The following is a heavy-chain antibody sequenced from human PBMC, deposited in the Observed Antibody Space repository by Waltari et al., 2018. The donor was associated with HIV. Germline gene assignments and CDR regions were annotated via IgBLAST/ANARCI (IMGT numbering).Heavy chain of an antibody. CDR3: AKDSSQVHWFGESLAL. CDR1: GPRCGRQG. D-gene: IGHD3-10*01. V-gene: IGHV3-30*18. J-gene: IGHJ4*02. CDR2: ISYDGIKK. Sequence: QEQLVESGGGGVQPGDVLRLSCAAAGPRCGRQGMQWVRQAPGKGLEWVAAISYDGIKKYYGDSLRGRFIISRDNSKKTLYLQMNTLRPEDTAIYFCAKDSSQVHWFGESLALWGQGTLVIVSS.